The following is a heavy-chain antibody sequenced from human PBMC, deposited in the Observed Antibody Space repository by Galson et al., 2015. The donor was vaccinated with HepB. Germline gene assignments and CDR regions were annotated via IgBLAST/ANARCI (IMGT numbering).Heavy chain of an antibody. V-gene: IGHV3-30*03. Sequence: SLRLSCAASGFTFSSYGMHWVRQAPGKGLEWVAVISYDGSNKYYADSVKGRFTISRDNSKNTLYLQMNSLKTEDTAVYYCTSLNDRDASDIWGQGRMVTVSS. CDR1: GFTFSSYG. D-gene: IGHD1-1*01. CDR2: ISYDGSNK. J-gene: IGHJ3*02. CDR3: TSLNDRDASDI.